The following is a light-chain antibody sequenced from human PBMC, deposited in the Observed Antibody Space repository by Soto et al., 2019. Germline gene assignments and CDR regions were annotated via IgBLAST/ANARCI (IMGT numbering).Light chain of an antibody. CDR1: SSDVGGYNY. V-gene: IGLV2-14*03. CDR2: DVS. Sequence: QSALTQPASVSGSPGQSINISCTGTSSDVGGYNYVSWYQHHPGKAPKLIIYDVSNRPSGVSNPFSGSKSGNTASLTISGLQPEDEAEYYCSAYTTVNIRQRFFGTGTKVTVL. CDR3: SAYTTVNIRQRF. J-gene: IGLJ1*01.